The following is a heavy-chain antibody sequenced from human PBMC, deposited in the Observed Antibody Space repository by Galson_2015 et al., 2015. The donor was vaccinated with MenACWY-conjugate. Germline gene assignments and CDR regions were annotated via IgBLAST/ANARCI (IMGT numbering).Heavy chain of an antibody. CDR2: ISTGGDT. CDR1: GFTFSNYD. D-gene: IGHD1-20*01. Sequence: SLRLSCAASGFTFSNYDMHWVREERGKGLEWVSGISTGGDTYYSGSVKGRFTISRENAKNSLYLQMDSLRPGDTAIYYCVRGFLSRDKWNGLGLDVRGKGTTVIVSS. CDR3: VRGFLSRDKWNGLGLDV. J-gene: IGHJ6*04. V-gene: IGHV3-13*01.